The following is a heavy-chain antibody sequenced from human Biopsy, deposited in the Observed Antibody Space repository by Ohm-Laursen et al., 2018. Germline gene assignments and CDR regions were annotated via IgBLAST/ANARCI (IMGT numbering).Heavy chain of an antibody. CDR3: ASAGYNPDWNFDL. Sequence: SDTLSLTCTVSGGSLSSYYWSWIRQPAGKGLEWIGRIYSSGSTNYNPSLKSRVTLSMDTSKRQFSLRLSSVTAADTAVYYCASAGYNPDWNFDLWGRGTRVTVSS. V-gene: IGHV4-4*07. J-gene: IGHJ2*01. D-gene: IGHD5-24*01. CDR2: IYSSGST. CDR1: GGSLSSYY.